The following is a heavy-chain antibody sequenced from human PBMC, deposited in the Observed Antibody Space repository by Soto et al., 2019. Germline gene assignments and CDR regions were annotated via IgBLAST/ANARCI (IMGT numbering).Heavy chain of an antibody. V-gene: IGHV4-59*08. CDR3: ARTQASYSSARHYYYYMDV. Sequence: SETLSLTCTVSGGSISSYYWSWIRQPPGKGLEWIGYIYYSGSTNYNPSLKSRVTISVDTSKNQFSLKLSSVTAADTAVYYCARTQASYSSARHYYYYMDVWGKGTTVTVSS. CDR2: IYYSGST. J-gene: IGHJ6*03. CDR1: GGSISSYY. D-gene: IGHD3-22*01.